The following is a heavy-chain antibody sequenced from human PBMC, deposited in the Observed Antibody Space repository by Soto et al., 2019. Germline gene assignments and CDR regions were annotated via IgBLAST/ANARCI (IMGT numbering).Heavy chain of an antibody. Sequence: SETLSLTCTVSGGSLNSGGYYWSWIRQHPGKGLEWIGYIYYSGSTYYNPSLKSRLTISIDTSKNQFSLNLISVTAADTAVYYCARDQGEPWFDPWGQGTLVTVSS. V-gene: IGHV4-31*03. CDR3: ARDQGEPWFDP. CDR2: IYYSGST. J-gene: IGHJ5*02. D-gene: IGHD3-16*01. CDR1: GGSLNSGGYY.